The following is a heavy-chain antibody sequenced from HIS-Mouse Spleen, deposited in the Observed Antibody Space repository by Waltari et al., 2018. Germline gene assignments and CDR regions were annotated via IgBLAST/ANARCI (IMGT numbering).Heavy chain of an antibody. CDR1: GYTFTSYG. Sequence: QVQLVQSGAEVKKPGASVKVSCKASGYTFTSYGNRGVRQAPGQGLEWMGWISAYNGNTNYAQKLQGRVTMTTDTSTSTAYMELRSLRSDDTAVYYCARSESRFLEWLDWFDPWGQGTLVTVSS. CDR2: ISAYNGNT. CDR3: ARSESRFLEWLDWFDP. V-gene: IGHV1-18*01. D-gene: IGHD3-3*01. J-gene: IGHJ5*02.